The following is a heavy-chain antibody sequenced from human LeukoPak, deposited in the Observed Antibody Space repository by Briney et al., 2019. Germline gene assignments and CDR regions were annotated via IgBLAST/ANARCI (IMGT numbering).Heavy chain of an antibody. Sequence: GGSLRLSCAASGFTFDDYGMSWVHQAPGKGLEWVSGINWNGGSTGYADSVKGRFTISRDNAKNSLYLQMNSLRAEDTALYYCATLGYCTNGVCDKSPWAFDYWGQGTLVTVSS. CDR1: GFTFDDYG. J-gene: IGHJ4*02. D-gene: IGHD2-8*01. V-gene: IGHV3-20*04. CDR2: INWNGGST. CDR3: ATLGYCTNGVCDKSPWAFDY.